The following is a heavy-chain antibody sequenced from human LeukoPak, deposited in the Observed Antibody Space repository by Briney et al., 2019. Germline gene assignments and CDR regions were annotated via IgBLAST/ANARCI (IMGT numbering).Heavy chain of an antibody. J-gene: IGHJ4*02. Sequence: GASVKVSCKASGGTFKNYAISWVRQAPGQGLEWMGGILPIFGTTNYAQKFQARVTITADESTSTAYMEMSSLGSEDTAVYYCASSPYYYDSSGQYPYYFDYWGQGTLVTVSS. CDR1: GGTFKNYA. D-gene: IGHD3-22*01. CDR3: ASSPYYYDSSGQYPYYFDY. V-gene: IGHV1-69*13. CDR2: ILPIFGTT.